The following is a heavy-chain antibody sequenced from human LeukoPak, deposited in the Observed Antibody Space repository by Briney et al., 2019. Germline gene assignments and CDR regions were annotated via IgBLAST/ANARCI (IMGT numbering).Heavy chain of an antibody. Sequence: SETLSLTCTVSGGSISSSGYYWGWIRQSPGEGLEWIGNIYYSGITYYNPSLKSRVTISVDTSKNQFSLKLSSVTAADTAVYYCARGDTVAARPGRFDYWGQGTLVTVSS. V-gene: IGHV4-39*01. D-gene: IGHD6-6*01. J-gene: IGHJ4*02. CDR3: ARGDTVAARPGRFDY. CDR1: GGSISSSGYY. CDR2: IYYSGIT.